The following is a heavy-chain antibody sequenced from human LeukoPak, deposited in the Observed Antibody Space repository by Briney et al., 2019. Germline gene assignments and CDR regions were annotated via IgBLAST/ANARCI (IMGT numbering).Heavy chain of an antibody. CDR2: IYHTGST. CDR3: ARHSAMVTCWFDP. CDR1: GGSISSDDYY. Sequence: SETLSLTRTVSGGSISSDDYYWSWIRQPPGKGLEWIGYIYHTGSTYYSPSLKSRVTISLDTSKNQFSLKLSSVTAADTAVYYCARHSAMVTCWFDPWGQGTLVTVSS. D-gene: IGHD5-18*01. J-gene: IGHJ5*02. V-gene: IGHV4-30-2*01.